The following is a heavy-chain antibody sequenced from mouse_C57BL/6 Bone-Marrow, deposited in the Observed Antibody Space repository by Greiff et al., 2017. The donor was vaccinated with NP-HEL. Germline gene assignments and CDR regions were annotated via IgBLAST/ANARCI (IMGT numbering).Heavy chain of an antibody. D-gene: IGHD2-12*01. CDR2: ISSGGSYT. CDR3: ARRGYSPYWYFDV. V-gene: IGHV5-6*01. Sequence: EVQVVESGGDLVKPGGSLKLSCAASGFTFSSYGMSWVRQTPDTRLEWVATISSGGSYTYSPDSVQGRFTISSDNAKNTLYLQMSSLKSEDTAMYYCARRGYSPYWYFDVWGTGTTGTVSS. CDR1: GFTFSSYG. J-gene: IGHJ1*03.